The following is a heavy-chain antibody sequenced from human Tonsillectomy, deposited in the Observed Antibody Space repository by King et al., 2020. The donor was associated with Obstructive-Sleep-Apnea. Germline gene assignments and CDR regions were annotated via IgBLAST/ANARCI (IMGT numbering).Heavy chain of an antibody. CDR3: ARTTTVTTRKEYYLDY. D-gene: IGHD4-17*01. CDR2: IYSGGST. J-gene: IGHJ4*02. V-gene: IGHV3-53*04. CDR1: GFTVSSNY. Sequence: VQLVESGGGLVQPGGSLRLSCAASGFTVSSNYMSWVRQAPGKGLEWVSVIYSGGSTYYADSVKGRFTISRHNSKNTLYLQMNSLRAEDTAVYYCARTTTVTTRKEYYLDYWGQGTLVTVSS.